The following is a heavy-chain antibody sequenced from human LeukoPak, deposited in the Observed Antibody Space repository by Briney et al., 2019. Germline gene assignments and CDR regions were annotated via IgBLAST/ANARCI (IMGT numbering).Heavy chain of an antibody. CDR3: ARDMRGGNSYYFDS. CDR1: GNSINRGYY. CDR2: FYHSVST. D-gene: IGHD4-23*01. Sequence: TSETLSLTCTVSGNSINRGYYWGWIRQPPGEGLEWIGSFYHSVSTYYNPSLKSRVTISVDPSKNQFSLELSSVTAADTAVYYCARDMRGGNSYYFDSWGQGTLVTVSS. J-gene: IGHJ4*02. V-gene: IGHV4-38-2*02.